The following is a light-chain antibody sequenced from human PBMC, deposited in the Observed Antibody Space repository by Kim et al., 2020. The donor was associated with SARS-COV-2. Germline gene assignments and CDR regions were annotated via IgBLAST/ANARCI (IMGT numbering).Light chain of an antibody. V-gene: IGKV3-11*01. J-gene: IGKJ5*01. CDR1: VSSD. CDR2: DTS. CDR3: QQRHAWPVT. Sequence: VSSDLAWYQQKPGPAPRVFIYDTSNRATGVPARFSGSGSGTDFSLTISSLEPEDFAVYYCQQRHAWPVTFGQGTRLEIK.